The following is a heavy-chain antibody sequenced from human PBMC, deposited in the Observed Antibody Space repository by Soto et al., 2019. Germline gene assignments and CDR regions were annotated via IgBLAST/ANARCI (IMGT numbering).Heavy chain of an antibody. D-gene: IGHD2-2*02. CDR3: ARDSGYCSSTSCYRSGGWFDP. CDR2: INPSGGST. J-gene: IGHJ5*02. CDR1: GYTFTSYY. V-gene: IGHV1-46*01. Sequence: GASVKVSFKASGYTFTSYYMHWVRQAPGQGLEWMGIINPSGGSTSYAQKFQGRVTMTRDTSTSTVYMALSSLRSEDTAVYYCARDSGYCSSTSCYRSGGWFDPWGQGTLVTVSS.